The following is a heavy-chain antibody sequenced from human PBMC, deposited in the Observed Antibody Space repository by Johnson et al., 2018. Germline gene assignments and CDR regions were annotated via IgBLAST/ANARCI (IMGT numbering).Heavy chain of an antibody. CDR2: IYYSGST. D-gene: IGHD2-8*01. Sequence: QVQLQESGPGLVKPSETLSLTCTVSGGSISSYYWSWIRQPPGKGLEWIGYIYYSGSTNYNPSLKSRVTISVDTSKNQFSLKLSSVTAADTAVYYCARDQYCTNGVCYSYMDVWGKGTTVTVSS. J-gene: IGHJ6*03. CDR1: GGSISSYY. V-gene: IGHV4-59*01. CDR3: ARDQYCTNGVCYSYMDV.